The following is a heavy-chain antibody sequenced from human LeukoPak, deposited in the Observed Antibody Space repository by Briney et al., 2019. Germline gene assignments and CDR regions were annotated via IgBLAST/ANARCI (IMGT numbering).Heavy chain of an antibody. V-gene: IGHV4-39*01. J-gene: IGHJ4*02. CDR2: IYYSGST. D-gene: IGHD3-3*01. CDR3: ARRRTIFGVAIDY. CDR1: GGSISSSSYY. Sequence: SETLSLTCTVSGGSISSSSYYWGWIRQPPGKGLEWIGSIYYSGSTYYNPSLKSRVTISVDTSKNQFSLKLSSVTAADTAVYYCARRRTIFGVAIDYWVQGTLVTVSS.